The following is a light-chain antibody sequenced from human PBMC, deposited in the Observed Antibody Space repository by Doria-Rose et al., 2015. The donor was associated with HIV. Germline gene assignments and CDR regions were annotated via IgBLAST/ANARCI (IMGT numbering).Light chain of an antibody. Sequence: TQPPSSLSASIGDRVTITCRASQTVSTYLNWFQQEPGKAPKLLIYAASRLQSGVPPRFSGSGSGTDFTLTISGLQPGDFATYYCQQTYSSPPWTFGQGTKVEMK. V-gene: IGKV1-39*01. CDR2: AAS. CDR3: QQTYSSPPWT. CDR1: QTVSTY. J-gene: IGKJ1*01.